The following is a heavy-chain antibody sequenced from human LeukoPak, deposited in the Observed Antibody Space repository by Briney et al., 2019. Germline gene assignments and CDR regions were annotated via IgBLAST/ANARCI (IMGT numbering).Heavy chain of an antibody. CDR1: GGSFSGYY. D-gene: IGHD3-10*01. CDR3: ARARGGNPTYYYMDV. Sequence: SETLSLTCAVYGGSFSGYYWSWIRQPPGKGLEWIGEINHSGSTNYNPSLKSRVTISVDTSKNQFSLKLSSVTAADTAVYYCARARGGNPTYYYMDVWGKGTTVTVSS. V-gene: IGHV4-34*01. J-gene: IGHJ6*03. CDR2: INHSGST.